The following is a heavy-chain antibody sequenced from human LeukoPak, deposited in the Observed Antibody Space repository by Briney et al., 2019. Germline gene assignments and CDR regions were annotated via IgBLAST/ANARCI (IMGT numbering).Heavy chain of an antibody. J-gene: IGHJ4*02. V-gene: IGHV3-23*01. CDR1: GFTFNNYA. Sequence: PGGSLRLSCVASGFTFNNYAMSWVRQAPGRGLEWASSTAGSGISKDYADSVKGRFTISKDKSKNTLYLQVDNLRAEDTGVYFCARLPTFYYDSSGYHYDYWDQGTLVTVSS. CDR2: TAGSGISK. D-gene: IGHD3-22*01. CDR3: ARLPTFYYDSSGYHYDY.